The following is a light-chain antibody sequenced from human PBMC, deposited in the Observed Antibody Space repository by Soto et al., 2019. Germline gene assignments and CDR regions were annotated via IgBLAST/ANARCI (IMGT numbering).Light chain of an antibody. J-gene: IGKJ2*01. CDR1: QDVRGF. V-gene: IGKV1-9*01. CDR2: AAS. Sequence: DIQLTQSPSFLSASVGDSVTITCRASQDVRGFLAWYQQKPGKAPEFLIYAASTLQSGVPSRFSGSGSGTEFTLTISSLQPEDFATYYCQQLNSYVYTFGQGTKLEIK. CDR3: QQLNSYVYT.